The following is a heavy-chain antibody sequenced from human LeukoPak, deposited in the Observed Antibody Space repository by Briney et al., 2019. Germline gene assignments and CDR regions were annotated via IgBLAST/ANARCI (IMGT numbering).Heavy chain of an antibody. V-gene: IGHV3-30-3*01. D-gene: IGHD3-3*01. Sequence: GGSLRLSCAASGFTFSSYAMHWVRQAPGKGLEWVAVISYDGSNKYYADSVKGRFTISRDNSKNTLYLQMNSLRAEDTAVYYCVFEESNAAYGMDVWGQGTTVTVSS. CDR3: VFEESNAAYGMDV. J-gene: IGHJ6*02. CDR1: GFTFSSYA. CDR2: ISYDGSNK.